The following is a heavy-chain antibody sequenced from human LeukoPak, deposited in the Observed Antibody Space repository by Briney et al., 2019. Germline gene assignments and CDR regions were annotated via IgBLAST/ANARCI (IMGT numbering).Heavy chain of an antibody. V-gene: IGHV1-2*04. Sequence: ASVKVSCKASGYTFTGYYMHWVRQAPGQGLEWMGWINPNSGGTNYAQKFQGWVTMTRDTSISTAYMELSRLRSDDTAVYYCVREREWGSWYYDYWGQGTLVTVSS. CDR1: GYTFTGYY. J-gene: IGHJ4*02. CDR3: VREREWGSWYYDY. D-gene: IGHD3-10*01. CDR2: INPNSGGT.